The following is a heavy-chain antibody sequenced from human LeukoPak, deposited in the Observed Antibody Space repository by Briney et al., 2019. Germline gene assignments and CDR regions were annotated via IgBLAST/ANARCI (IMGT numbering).Heavy chain of an antibody. J-gene: IGHJ4*02. Sequence: ASVKVSCKASGYTFTGYYMHWVRQAPGQGLEWMGWINPNSGGTNYAQKFQGWVTMTRNTSISTAYMELSSLRSEDTAVYYCAVYYYGTSGWGQGTLVTVSS. CDR2: INPNSGGT. V-gene: IGHV1-2*04. D-gene: IGHD3-10*01. CDR3: AVYYYGTSG. CDR1: GYTFTGYY.